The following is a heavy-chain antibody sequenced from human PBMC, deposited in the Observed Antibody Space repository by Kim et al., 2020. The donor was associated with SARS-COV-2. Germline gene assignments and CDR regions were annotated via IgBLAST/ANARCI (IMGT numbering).Heavy chain of an antibody. D-gene: IGHD3-3*01. J-gene: IGHJ4*02. CDR3: ARGGAVLRFLEWLSSYFDY. Sequence: WVRQAPGQRLEWMGWINAGSGNTEYSQKFQGRLIITRDTSASTAYMELSSLRSEDTAVYYCARGGAVLRFLEWLSSYFDYWGQGTLVTVSS. V-gene: IGHV1-3*01. CDR2: INAGSGNT.